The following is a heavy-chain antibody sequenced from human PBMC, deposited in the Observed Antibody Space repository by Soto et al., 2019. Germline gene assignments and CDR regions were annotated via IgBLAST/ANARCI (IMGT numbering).Heavy chain of an antibody. CDR2: IFPRDSDT. Sequence: TGESLKISCQGSGYTFSNHWINWVRLVPGKGLEWMGIIFPRDSDTRYSPSLQGQVIISVDKSTNTAYLQWTRLTASDTAIYYCAKYIEGGSMDVWGQGTTVTVSS. CDR1: GYTFSNHW. D-gene: IGHD5-12*01. J-gene: IGHJ6*02. CDR3: AKYIEGGSMDV. V-gene: IGHV5-51*01.